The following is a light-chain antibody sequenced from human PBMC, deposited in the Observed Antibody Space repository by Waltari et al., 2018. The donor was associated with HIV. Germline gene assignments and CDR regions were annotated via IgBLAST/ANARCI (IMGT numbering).Light chain of an antibody. CDR2: GTI. Sequence: QSVLTQPPSVSGAPGQRVTISCTGSSSNIGAGYAVHLYQQLPGTAPTLLIYGTIHRASGVPDRFSGSKSDTSASLAITGLQSEDEADYYCQSYDSTLSGSDWVFGGGTKLTVL. V-gene: IGLV1-40*01. CDR3: QSYDSTLSGSDWV. J-gene: IGLJ3*02. CDR1: SSNIGAGYA.